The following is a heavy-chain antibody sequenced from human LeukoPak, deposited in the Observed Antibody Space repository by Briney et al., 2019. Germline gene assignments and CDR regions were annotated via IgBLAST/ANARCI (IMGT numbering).Heavy chain of an antibody. J-gene: IGHJ4*02. D-gene: IGHD5-12*01. CDR3: AGGVSRLFDY. Sequence: GGSLRLSCASSGFTLSSYSMNWVRQAPGKGLEWVSYISSSSSTIYYADSVKGRFTISRDNAKNSLYLQMNSLRDEDTAVYYCAGGVSRLFDYCGQGTLVTVSS. V-gene: IGHV3-48*02. CDR2: ISSSSSTI. CDR1: GFTLSSYS.